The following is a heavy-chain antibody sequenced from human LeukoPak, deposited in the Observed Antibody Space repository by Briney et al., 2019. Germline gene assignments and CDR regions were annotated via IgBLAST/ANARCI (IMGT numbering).Heavy chain of an antibody. D-gene: IGHD4-4*01. J-gene: IGHJ4*02. CDR3: ASFYSNRFDY. CDR1: GASISSGGYY. CDR2: IYYSGST. Sequence: NPSETLSLTCPVSGASISSGGYYWSWIRQPPGKGLEWIGYIYYSGSTYYNPSLKSRVTISVDTSKNQFSLKLSSVTAVDTAVYYCASFYSNRFDYWGQGTLVTVSS. V-gene: IGHV4-31*03.